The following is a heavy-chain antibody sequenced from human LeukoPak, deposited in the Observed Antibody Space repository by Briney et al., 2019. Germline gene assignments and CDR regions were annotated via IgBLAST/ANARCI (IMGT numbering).Heavy chain of an antibody. Sequence: PGGSLRLSCAASGFTFSSYWMSWVRQAPGKGLEWVANIKQDGSEKYYVDSVKGRFTISRDNAKNSLYLQMNSLRAENTAVYYCATFTYCGGDCYSLDAFDIWGQGTVVTVSS. CDR2: IKQDGSEK. CDR3: ATFTYCGGDCYSLDAFDI. V-gene: IGHV3-7*01. CDR1: GFTFSSYW. D-gene: IGHD2-21*01. J-gene: IGHJ3*02.